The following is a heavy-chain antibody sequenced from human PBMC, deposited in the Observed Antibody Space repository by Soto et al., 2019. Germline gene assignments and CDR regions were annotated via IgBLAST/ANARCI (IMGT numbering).Heavy chain of an antibody. Sequence: GASVKVSCKASGYTFTSYGISWVRQAPGQGLEWMGWISAYNGNTNYAQKLQGRVTMTTDTSTSTAYMELRSLRSDDTAVYYCAAGVGGYKYGLXRHWGPGTLVTVSS. CDR2: ISAYNGNT. CDR1: GYTFTSYG. CDR3: AAGVGGYKYGLXRH. V-gene: IGHV1-18*01. J-gene: IGHJ4*02. D-gene: IGHD1-26*01.